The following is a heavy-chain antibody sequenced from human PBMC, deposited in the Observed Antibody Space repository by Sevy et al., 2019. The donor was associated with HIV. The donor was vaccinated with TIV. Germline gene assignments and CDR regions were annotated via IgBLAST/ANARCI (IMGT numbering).Heavy chain of an antibody. CDR2: IYYSGST. J-gene: IGHJ6*03. D-gene: IGHD4-4*01. CDR1: GGSISSGGYY. Sequence: SETLSLTCTVSGGSISSGGYYWSWIRQHPGKGLEWIGYIYYSGSTYYNPSLKSRVTISVDTSKNQFSLKLSSVTAADTAVYYCARVHSSYDYSYYYYMDVWGKGTTVTVSS. V-gene: IGHV4-31*03. CDR3: ARVHSSYDYSYYYYMDV.